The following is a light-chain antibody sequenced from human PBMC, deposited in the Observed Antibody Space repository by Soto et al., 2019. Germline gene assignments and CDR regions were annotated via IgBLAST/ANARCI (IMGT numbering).Light chain of an antibody. V-gene: IGLV1-51*01. Sequence: QAVVTQPPSVSAAPGQKVTISCSGSSSNIGNNYVSWYQQLPGTAPKLLIYDNNKRPSGIPDRFSGPKSGTSATLGITGLQTGDEADYYCGTWDSSLCVLWVFGGGTKVTVL. CDR1: SSNIGNNY. CDR2: DNN. J-gene: IGLJ3*02. CDR3: GTWDSSLCVLWV.